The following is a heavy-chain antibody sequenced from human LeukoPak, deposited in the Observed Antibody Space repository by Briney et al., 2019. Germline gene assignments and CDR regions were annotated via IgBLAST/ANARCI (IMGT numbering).Heavy chain of an antibody. J-gene: IGHJ4*02. CDR1: GFTFDDYG. CDR2: INWNGGST. Sequence: GGSLRLSCAASGFTFDDYGMSWVRQAPGKGLEWVSGINWNGGSTGYADSVKGRFTISRDNAKNSLYLQMNSLRAEDTAMYYCARGSGSYDDFDYWGQGTLVTVSS. D-gene: IGHD1-26*01. V-gene: IGHV3-20*04. CDR3: ARGSGSYDDFDY.